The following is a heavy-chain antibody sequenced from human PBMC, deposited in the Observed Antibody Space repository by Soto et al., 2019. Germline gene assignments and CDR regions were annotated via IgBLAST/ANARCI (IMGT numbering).Heavy chain of an antibody. CDR2: IYYSGST. CDR3: ARHAPAISIADH. V-gene: IGHV4-59*08. CDR1: GGSISSYY. D-gene: IGHD3-3*01. J-gene: IGHJ4*02. Sequence: SETLSLTCTVSGGSISSYYWSWFRQPPGKGLEWIGYIYYSGSTNYNPSLKSRVTISVDTSKNQFSLKLSSVTAADTAVYYCARHAPAISIADHWGQGTLVTVS.